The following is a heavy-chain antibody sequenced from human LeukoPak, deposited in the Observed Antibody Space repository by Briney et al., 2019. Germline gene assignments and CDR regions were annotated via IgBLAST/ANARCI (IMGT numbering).Heavy chain of an antibody. Sequence: GGSLRLSCAASGFTFSNYWMSWVRQAPGKGREWVANIKQDGSEKYYVDSVKGRFTISRDNAKKSLYLQMNSLRAEDTAVYYCARDLYGPFDYWGQGTLVTVSS. V-gene: IGHV3-7*01. CDR1: GFTFSNYW. CDR3: ARDLYGPFDY. D-gene: IGHD2/OR15-2a*01. CDR2: IKQDGSEK. J-gene: IGHJ4*02.